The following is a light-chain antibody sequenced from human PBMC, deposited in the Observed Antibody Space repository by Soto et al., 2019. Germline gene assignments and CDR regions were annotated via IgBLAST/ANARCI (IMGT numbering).Light chain of an antibody. V-gene: IGLV1-51*01. Sequence: QSVLTQPPSVSAAPGQKVTISCSGGSSNIGKNFVSWYKQLPGTAPKLLIYDTNKRPSGIPDRFSASKSGTSAILGITGLQTGDEADYYCGAWDSILSGVLFGGGTKLTVL. CDR2: DTN. J-gene: IGLJ2*01. CDR3: GAWDSILSGVL. CDR1: SSNIGKNF.